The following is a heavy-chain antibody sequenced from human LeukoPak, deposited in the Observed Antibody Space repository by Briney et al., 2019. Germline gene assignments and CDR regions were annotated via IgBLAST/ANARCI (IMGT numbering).Heavy chain of an antibody. D-gene: IGHD3-10*01. V-gene: IGHV3-21*01. CDR2: ISSSSSYI. CDR1: GFTFSSYS. CDR3: ARDQASGNYYGSGSYSRGYYYGMDV. J-gene: IGHJ6*04. Sequence: PGGSLRLSCAASGFTFSSYSMNWVRQAPGKGLEWVSSISSSSSYIYYADSVKGRFTISRDNAKNSLYLQMNSLRAEDTAVYYCARDQASGNYYGSGSYSRGYYYGMDVWGKGTTVTVSS.